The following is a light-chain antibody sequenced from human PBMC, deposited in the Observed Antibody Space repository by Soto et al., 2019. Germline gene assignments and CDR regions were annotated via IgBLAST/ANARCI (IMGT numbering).Light chain of an antibody. V-gene: IGKV3-20*01. J-gene: IGKJ3*01. CDR2: GAS. Sequence: EIVLTQSPGTLSLSPGERAILTCRASQGVTSSFLAWYQQRPGQAPRLLIYGASTRASGIPDRFSGSGFGTDFTLTISRLAPEDFAMYYCHQYGSSPLTFGPGTKVDIK. CDR1: QGVTSSF. CDR3: HQYGSSPLT.